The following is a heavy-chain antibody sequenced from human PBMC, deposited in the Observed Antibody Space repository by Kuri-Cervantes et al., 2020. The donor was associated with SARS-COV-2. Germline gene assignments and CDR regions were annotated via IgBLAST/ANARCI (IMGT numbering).Heavy chain of an antibody. V-gene: IGHV3-74*01. Sequence: GESLKISCEASGFIFNSYWIHWVRQVPGKGLVWVSRINSDGSSTSYADSVKGRFTISRDNAKNTLYLQMNSLRAEDTAVYYCARDRASWIQLFYYYYYGMDVWGQGTTVTVSS. CDR3: ARDRASWIQLFYYYYYGMDV. CDR1: GFIFNSYW. J-gene: IGHJ6*02. CDR2: INSDGSST. D-gene: IGHD5-18*01.